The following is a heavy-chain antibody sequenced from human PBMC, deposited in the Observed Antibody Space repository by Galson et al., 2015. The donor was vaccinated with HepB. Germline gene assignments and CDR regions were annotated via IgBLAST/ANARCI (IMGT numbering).Heavy chain of an antibody. J-gene: IGHJ5*02. CDR2: INAGNGNT. CDR3: AREQQLDWFDP. D-gene: IGHD6-13*01. V-gene: IGHV1-3*01. Sequence: SVKVSCKASGYTFTSYAMHWVRQAPGQRPEWMGWINAGNGNTKYSQKFQGRVTITRDTSASTAYMELSSLRSEDTAVYYCAREQQLDWFDPWGQGTLVTVSS. CDR1: GYTFTSYA.